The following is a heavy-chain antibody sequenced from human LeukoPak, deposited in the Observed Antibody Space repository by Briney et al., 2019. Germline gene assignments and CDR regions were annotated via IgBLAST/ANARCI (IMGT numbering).Heavy chain of an antibody. CDR1: ELTVSSNY. V-gene: IGHV3-53*01. CDR2: IYSGGST. D-gene: IGHD2-15*01. J-gene: IGHJ4*02. CDR3: ASTHLGYCSSVSCQNDY. Sequence: GGSLRLSCAASELTVSSNYMSWVRQAPGKGLEWVSVIYSGGSTDYADSVKGRFTISRDNSKNTLYLQMNSLRAEDTAVYYCASTHLGYCSSVSCQNDYWGQGTLATVSS.